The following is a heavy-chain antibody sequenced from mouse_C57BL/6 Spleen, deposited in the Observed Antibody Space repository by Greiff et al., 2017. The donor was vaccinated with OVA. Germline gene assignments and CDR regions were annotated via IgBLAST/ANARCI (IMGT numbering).Heavy chain of an antibody. CDR3: TRKGALYDEGFAY. CDR1: GYTFTDYE. V-gene: IGHV1-15*01. J-gene: IGHJ3*01. CDR2: IDPETGGT. D-gene: IGHD2-12*01. Sequence: QVQLQQSGAELVRPGASVTLSCKASGYTFTDYEMHWVKQTPVHGLEWIGAIDPETGGTAYNQKFKGKAILTADKSSSTAYMELRSLTSEDSAVYYCTRKGALYDEGFAYWGQGTLVTVSA.